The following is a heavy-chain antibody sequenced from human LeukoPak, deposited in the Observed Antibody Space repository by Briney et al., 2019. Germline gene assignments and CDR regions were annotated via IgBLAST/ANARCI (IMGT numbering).Heavy chain of an antibody. V-gene: IGHV3-30*03. CDR2: ISDDGRRK. CDR1: GFSFISYG. Sequence: GGSLRLSCAASGFSFISYGMHWVRQAPGKGLEWVGVISDDGRRKDYADSVKGRFTISRDNAKNSFYLQMNSLRAEDAAVFYCARDPEGFGATYFDYWGRGTLVIVSS. CDR3: ARDPEGFGATYFDY. J-gene: IGHJ4*02. D-gene: IGHD3-16*01.